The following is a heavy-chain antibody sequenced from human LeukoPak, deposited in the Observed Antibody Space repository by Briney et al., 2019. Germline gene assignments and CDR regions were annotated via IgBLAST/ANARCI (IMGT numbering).Heavy chain of an antibody. CDR3: SAFGVVIRDFDY. J-gene: IGHJ4*02. CDR2: IYHSGST. D-gene: IGHD3-3*01. CDR1: GGSISSGGYY. Sequence: SQTLSLTCTVSGGSISSGGYYWSWIRQPPGEGLEWIGYIYHSGSTYYNPSLKSRVTISVDRSKNQFSLKLSSVTAADTAVYYCSAFGVVIRDFDYWGQGTLVTVSS. V-gene: IGHV4-30-2*01.